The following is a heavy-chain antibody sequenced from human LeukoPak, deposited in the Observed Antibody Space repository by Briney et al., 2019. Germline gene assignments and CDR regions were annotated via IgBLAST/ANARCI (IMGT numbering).Heavy chain of an antibody. V-gene: IGHV4-39*01. Sequence: SETLSLTCTVSGGSISSSGYYWGWIRQPPGKGLEWIRSVFYSGSTYYNPSLKSRVTISVDTSKNQFSLRLSSVTAADTAVFYCARGIPIPGYSSGWYSNWGQGTLVTVSS. CDR3: ARGIPIPGYSSGWYSN. D-gene: IGHD6-19*01. CDR2: VFYSGST. CDR1: GGSISSSGYY. J-gene: IGHJ4*02.